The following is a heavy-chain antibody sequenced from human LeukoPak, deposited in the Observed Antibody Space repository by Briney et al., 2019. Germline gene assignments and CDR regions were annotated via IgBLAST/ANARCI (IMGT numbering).Heavy chain of an antibody. CDR1: GFTFTGHS. CDR3: ASRWYFDL. CDR2: VADDEKTI. Sequence: LSGGSLRLSCVASGFTFTGHSMHWVRQAPGKGLEWVAVVADDEKTIFYADSLKGRFTVSRDNSKNTVYLQMNSLRDEDTAVYYCASRWYFDLWGRGTLVSVSS. J-gene: IGHJ2*01. V-gene: IGHV3-30*04.